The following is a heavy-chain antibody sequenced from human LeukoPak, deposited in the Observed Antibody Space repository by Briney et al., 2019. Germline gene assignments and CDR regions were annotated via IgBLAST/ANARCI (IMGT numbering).Heavy chain of an antibody. V-gene: IGHV4-59*08. CDR1: GGSISSYY. D-gene: IGHD3-9*01. J-gene: IGHJ4*02. CDR3: ATQYYDILTGYYFFDY. CDR2: IYNSGST. Sequence: SETLSLTCTVSGGSISSYYWSWIRQPPGKELEWIGYIYNSGSTIYNPSLKSRVTISVDTSKNQFSLKLSSVTAADTAVYYCATQYYDILTGYYFFDYWGQGTLVTVSS.